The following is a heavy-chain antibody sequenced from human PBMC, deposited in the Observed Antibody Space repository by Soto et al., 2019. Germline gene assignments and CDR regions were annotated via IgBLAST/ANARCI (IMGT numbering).Heavy chain of an antibody. Sequence: EVQLLESGGGLVQPGGSLRLSCAASGFTFSSYAMSWVRQAPGKGLGWGSAISGSGGSTYYADSVKGRFTISRDNSKNTLYLQMNSLRAEDTAVYYCAKDYYDSSGYYQNFDYWGQGTLVTVSS. CDR2: ISGSGGST. CDR1: GFTFSSYA. CDR3: AKDYYDSSGYYQNFDY. V-gene: IGHV3-23*01. D-gene: IGHD3-22*01. J-gene: IGHJ4*02.